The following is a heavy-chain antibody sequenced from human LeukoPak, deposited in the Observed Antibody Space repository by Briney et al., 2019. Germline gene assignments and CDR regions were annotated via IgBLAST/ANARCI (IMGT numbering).Heavy chain of an antibody. Sequence: ASVKVSCKASGYTFTSYGISWVRQAPGQGLEWMGWISAYNGNTNYAQKLQGRVTMTTDTSTSTAYMELRSLRSDDTAVYYCARVETSLARGSYYGIHYFDYWGQGTLVTVSS. CDR3: ARVETSLARGSYYGIHYFDY. CDR1: GYTFTSYG. V-gene: IGHV1-18*01. J-gene: IGHJ4*02. CDR2: ISAYNGNT. D-gene: IGHD1-26*01.